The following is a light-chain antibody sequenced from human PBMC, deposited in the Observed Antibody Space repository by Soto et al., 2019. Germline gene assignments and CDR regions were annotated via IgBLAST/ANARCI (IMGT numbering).Light chain of an antibody. Sequence: AIRMTQSPSSFSASTGDRVTITCRASQGISSYLAWYQQKPGKAPKLLIYAASTLQSGVPSRFSGSGCGTDFTLTISCLQSEDFATYYCQQYYSYRYTFGKGTKLEIK. V-gene: IGKV1-8*01. J-gene: IGKJ2*01. CDR1: QGISSY. CDR2: AAS. CDR3: QQYYSYRYT.